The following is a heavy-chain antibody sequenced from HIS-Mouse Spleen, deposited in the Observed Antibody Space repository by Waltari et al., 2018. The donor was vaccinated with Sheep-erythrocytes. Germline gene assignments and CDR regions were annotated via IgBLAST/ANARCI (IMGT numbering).Heavy chain of an antibody. J-gene: IGHJ6*02. V-gene: IGHV2-70*15. D-gene: IGHD3-3*01. CDR2: IDWDDDK. CDR3: ARTPRDYDFWSGYYFYYYGMDV. CDR1: GFSLSTSGMC. Sequence: QVTLRESGPALVKPTQTLTLTCPFSGFSLSTSGMCVSWISQPPGKSLRFLARIDWDDDKYYSTSLKTRLTISKDTSKNQVVLTMTNMDPVDTATYYCARTPRDYDFWSGYYFYYYGMDVWGQGTTVTVSS.